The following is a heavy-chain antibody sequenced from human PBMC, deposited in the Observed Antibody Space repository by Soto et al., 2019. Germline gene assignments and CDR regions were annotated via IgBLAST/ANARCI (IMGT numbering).Heavy chain of an antibody. J-gene: IGHJ6*02. V-gene: IGHV3-48*03. CDR2: INTAGSTK. Sequence: PGGSLRLSCAASGFTFSNFEMHWVRQAPGKGLEWVSYINTAGSTKYYAESVKGRFTISRDNARNSLFLQMNSLRAEDTPVYYCARVRRYYSGMDVWGQGTTVTVSS. CDR1: GFTFSNFE. CDR3: ARVRRYYSGMDV.